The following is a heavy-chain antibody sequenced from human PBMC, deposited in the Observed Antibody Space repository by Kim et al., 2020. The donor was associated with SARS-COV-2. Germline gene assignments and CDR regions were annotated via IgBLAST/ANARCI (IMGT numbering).Heavy chain of an antibody. V-gene: IGHV3-74*01. Sequence: GGSLRLSCAASGFTFSTYCMHWVRHAPGKGLVWVSRINSDGSSTSYGVSVKGRFTISRDNAKNTLYLQMNSLRAEDTAVYYCARALTAVAASTWFDPWGQGTLVSVSS. CDR2: INSDGSST. CDR1: GFTFSTYC. CDR3: ARALTAVAASTWFDP. J-gene: IGHJ5*02. D-gene: IGHD2-15*01.